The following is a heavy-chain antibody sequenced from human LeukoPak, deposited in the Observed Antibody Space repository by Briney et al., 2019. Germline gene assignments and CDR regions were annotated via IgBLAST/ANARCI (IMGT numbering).Heavy chain of an antibody. V-gene: IGHV1-18*01. CDR3: ASGNYGALDF. CDR2: INPYNGNT. CDR1: GYTFPSHG. D-gene: IGHD3-10*01. J-gene: IGHJ3*01. Sequence: ASVKVSCKTSGYTFPSHGIAWVRQAAGQGLEWLGWINPYNGNTYYAQKVQGTVTMTTDTSATTAYMELRSLRSDDTAVYYCASGNYGALDFWGQGTMVTVSS.